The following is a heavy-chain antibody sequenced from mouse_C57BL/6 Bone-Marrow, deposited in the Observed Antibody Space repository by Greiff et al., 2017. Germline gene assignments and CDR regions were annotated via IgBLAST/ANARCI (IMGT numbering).Heavy chain of an antibody. V-gene: IGHV2-2*01. D-gene: IGHD4-1*01. CDR1: GFSLTSYG. CDR3: ARMLTGDGAWFAY. Sequence: QVQLQQSGPGLVQPSQSLSITCTVSGFSLTSYGVHWVRQSPGKGLEWLGVIWSGGSTDYNAAFISRLSISKDNSKSQVFFKMNSLQADDTAIYYCARMLTGDGAWFAYWGQGTLVTVSA. J-gene: IGHJ3*01. CDR2: IWSGGST.